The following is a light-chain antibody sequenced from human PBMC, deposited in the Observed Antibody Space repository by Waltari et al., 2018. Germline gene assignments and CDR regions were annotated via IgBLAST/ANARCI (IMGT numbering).Light chain of an antibody. CDR3: STWDDSLNGVV. J-gene: IGLJ2*01. V-gene: IGLV1-44*01. CDR2: DTY. CDR1: KSIIQATT. Sequence: QSVLAQPPSASGTPGQRVTLSCSGIKSIIQATTVTWYQQVPGTAPKLLIYDTYQRPSGVPDRFSGSKSGSSASLAISGLQSEDEADYFCSTWDDSLNGVVFGGGTRLTVL.